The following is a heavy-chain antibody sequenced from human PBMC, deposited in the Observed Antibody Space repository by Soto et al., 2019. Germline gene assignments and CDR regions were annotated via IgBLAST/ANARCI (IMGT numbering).Heavy chain of an antibody. Sequence: PSDTLSLTCTVSGGSISSSSYYWGWIRQPPGKGLEWIGSIYYSGSTYYNPSLKSRVTISVDTFKNQFSLKLSSVTAADTAVYYCARQHRYCSSTSCSYYFDYWGQGTLVT. CDR3: ARQHRYCSSTSCSYYFDY. V-gene: IGHV4-39*01. D-gene: IGHD2-2*01. J-gene: IGHJ4*02. CDR1: GGSISSSSYY. CDR2: IYYSGST.